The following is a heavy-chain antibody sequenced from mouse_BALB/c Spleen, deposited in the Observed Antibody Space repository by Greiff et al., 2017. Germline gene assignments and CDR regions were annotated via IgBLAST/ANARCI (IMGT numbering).Heavy chain of an antibody. V-gene: IGHV5-17*02. J-gene: IGHJ4*01. CDR2: ISSGSSTI. CDR1: GFTFSSFG. D-gene: IGHD2-12*01. Sequence: EVQGVESGGGLVQPGGSRKLSCAASGFTFSSFGMHWVRQAPEKGLEWVAYISSGSSTIYYADTVKGRFTISRDNPKNTLFLQMTSLRSEDTAMYYCARTIRNAMDYWGQGTSVTVSS. CDR3: ARTIRNAMDY.